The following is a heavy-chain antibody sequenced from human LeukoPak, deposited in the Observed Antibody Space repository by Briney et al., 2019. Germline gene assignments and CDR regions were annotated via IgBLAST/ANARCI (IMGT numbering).Heavy chain of an antibody. Sequence: GGSLRLSCVASGFSFSSFGMHWVRQAPGKGLEWVAVISYDGSNKFYADSVKGRFTISRDNSKNTLYLQMNSLRAEDTAVYYCAKAGYSSGWRNFDSWGQGTQVTVSS. CDR2: ISYDGSNK. J-gene: IGHJ4*02. CDR1: GFSFSSFG. D-gene: IGHD6-19*01. V-gene: IGHV3-30*18. CDR3: AKAGYSSGWRNFDS.